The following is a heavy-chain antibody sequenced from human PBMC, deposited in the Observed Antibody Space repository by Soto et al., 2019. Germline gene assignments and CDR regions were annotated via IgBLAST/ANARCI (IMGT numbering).Heavy chain of an antibody. V-gene: IGHV4-39*01. CDR1: GGSISSSSNN. Sequence: SATLSLTCTVSGGSISSSSNNWGWIRQPPGKGLEWIGSIYYSGSTYYNPSLKSRVTISVDTSKNQFSLKLSSVTAADTAVYYCARRGYYYDSSGPRLHDAFDIWGQGTMVT. CDR3: ARRGYYYDSSGPRLHDAFDI. D-gene: IGHD3-22*01. CDR2: IYYSGST. J-gene: IGHJ3*02.